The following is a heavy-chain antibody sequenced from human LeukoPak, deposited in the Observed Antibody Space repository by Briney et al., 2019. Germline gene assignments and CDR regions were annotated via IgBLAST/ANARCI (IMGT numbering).Heavy chain of an antibody. CDR2: INPNSGGT. J-gene: IGHJ4*02. CDR1: GYTFTDFY. Sequence: ASVKVSCKASGYTFTDFYIHWVRQAPGQGLEWMGWINPNSGGTNYAQRFQGRVTVTRDTSISTAYMELSRLRSDDTAVYYCARVGRSVVVPAATGAYFDYWGQGTLVTVSS. V-gene: IGHV1-2*02. CDR3: ARVGRSVVVPAATGAYFDY. D-gene: IGHD2-2*01.